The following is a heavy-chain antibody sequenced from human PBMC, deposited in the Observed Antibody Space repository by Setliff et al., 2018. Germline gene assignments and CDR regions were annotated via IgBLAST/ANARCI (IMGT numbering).Heavy chain of an antibody. CDR1: GFDFTYAW. J-gene: IGHJ4*02. CDR3: TKDRSDSGYAGFDY. Sequence: GGSLRLSCATSGFDFTYAWMSWVRQAPGKGLEWVGRIKTKSEGGTTDYVAPVKGRFTISRDNSKVSLFLEMNSLTTEDTALYYCTKDRSDSGYAGFDYWGQGPQVTVSS. CDR2: IKTKSEGGTT. D-gene: IGHD5-12*01. V-gene: IGHV3-15*05.